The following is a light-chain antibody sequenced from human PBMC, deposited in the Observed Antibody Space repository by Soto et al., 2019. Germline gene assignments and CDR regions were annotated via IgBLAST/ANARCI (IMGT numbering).Light chain of an antibody. V-gene: IGKV3-20*01. CDR2: GAS. J-gene: IGKJ1*01. Sequence: EIVLTQSPGTLSLSPGERATLSCRASQSVSSSYLAWYQQKPGQAPRLLIYGASSRATGIPDRFSGSGSGTDFTLTISRQEPEDLAVYYCQQYGSSSTFGQGTKVEIK. CDR1: QSVSSSY. CDR3: QQYGSSST.